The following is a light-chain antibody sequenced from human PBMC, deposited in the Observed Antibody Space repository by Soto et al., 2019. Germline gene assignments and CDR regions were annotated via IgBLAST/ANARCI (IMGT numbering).Light chain of an antibody. CDR1: QSVSNTY. J-gene: IGKJ2*01. V-gene: IGKV3-20*01. CDR2: GAS. Sequence: EIVLTQSPGTLSLSPGERATLSCRASQSVSNTYLAWYQHKPGQAPRLLIYGASDRATGIPDRFSGSGSVTESTRTVSSLEPEDFALSYCRKWCPRPVTVGRGTNQEI. CDR3: RKWCPRPVT.